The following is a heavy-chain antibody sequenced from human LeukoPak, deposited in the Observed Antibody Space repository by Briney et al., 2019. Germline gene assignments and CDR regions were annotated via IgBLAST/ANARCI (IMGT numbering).Heavy chain of an antibody. CDR2: IYYSGST. J-gene: IGHJ6*02. CDR3: SRLGYYYGMDV. Sequence: SETLSLTCTVSGGSISSYYWSWIRQPPGKGLEWIGYIYYSGSTNYNPSLKSRVTISVDTSKNQFSLKLSSVTAADTAVYYCSRLGYYYGMDVWGQGTTVTVSS. CDR1: GGSISSYY. V-gene: IGHV4-59*08.